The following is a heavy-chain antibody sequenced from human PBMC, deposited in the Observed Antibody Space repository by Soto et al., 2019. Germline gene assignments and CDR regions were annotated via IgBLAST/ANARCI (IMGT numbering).Heavy chain of an antibody. D-gene: IGHD3-22*01. J-gene: IGHJ4*02. CDR3: ARAPTYDSSGYYYVPFDY. V-gene: IGHV1-69*02. Sequence: QVQLVQSGAEVKKPGSSVKVSCKASGGTFSSYTISWVRQAPGQGLEWMGRIIPILGIANYAQKFQGRVKITEDKSTSTAYMELSSLRSEDTAVYYCARAPTYDSSGYYYVPFDYWGQGTLVTVSS. CDR1: GGTFSSYT. CDR2: IIPILGIA.